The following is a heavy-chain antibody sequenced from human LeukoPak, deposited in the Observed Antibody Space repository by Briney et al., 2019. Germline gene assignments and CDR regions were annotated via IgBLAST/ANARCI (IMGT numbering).Heavy chain of an antibody. CDR1: GCTFSSYA. CDR3: ARARNTGVVGATNDY. V-gene: IGHV1-69*13. Sequence: SVKVSCKASGCTFSSYAISWVRQPPGQGLEWMGGIIPLFGTANHAQKFQGRVTITADESTSTAYMELSSLRSEDTAVYYCARARNTGVVGATNDYWGQGTLVTVSS. D-gene: IGHD1-26*01. CDR2: IIPLFGTA. J-gene: IGHJ4*02.